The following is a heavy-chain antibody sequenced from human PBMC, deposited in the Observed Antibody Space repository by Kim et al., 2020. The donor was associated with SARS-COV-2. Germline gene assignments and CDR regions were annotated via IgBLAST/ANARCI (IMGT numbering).Heavy chain of an antibody. CDR3: ASSHDYGDYYFDY. J-gene: IGHJ4*02. Sequence: YNPCRKSRVTISVNTSKNQSALKLSSVTAADTAVYYCASSHDYGDYYFDYWGQGTLVTVSS. D-gene: IGHD4-17*01. V-gene: IGHV4-39*01.